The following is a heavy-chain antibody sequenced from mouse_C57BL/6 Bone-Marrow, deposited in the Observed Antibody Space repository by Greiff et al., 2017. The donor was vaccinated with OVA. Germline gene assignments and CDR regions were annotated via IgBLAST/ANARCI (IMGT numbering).Heavy chain of an antibody. J-gene: IGHJ4*01. Sequence: VKLMESGPGLVQPSQSLSITCTVSGFSLTSYGVHWVRQSPGKGLEWLGVIWSGGSTDYNAAFISRLSISKDNSKSQVFFKMNSLQADDTAIYYCARNRGYDPYYYAMDYWGQGTSVTVSS. CDR1: GFSLTSYG. V-gene: IGHV2-2*01. CDR3: ARNRGYDPYYYAMDY. CDR2: IWSGGST. D-gene: IGHD2-3*01.